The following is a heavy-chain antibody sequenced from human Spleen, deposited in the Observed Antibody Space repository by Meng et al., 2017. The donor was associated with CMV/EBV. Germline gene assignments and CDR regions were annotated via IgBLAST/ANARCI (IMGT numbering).Heavy chain of an antibody. Sequence: QLQLQKLGPGLVKPSEPLSLTCTVSGGSISSSSYYWGWIRQPPGKGLEWIGSIYYSGSTYYNPSLKSRVTISVDTSKNQFSLKLSSVTAADTAVYYCARDLPYENYYGSGSYPDYWGQGTLVTVSS. CDR2: IYYSGST. V-gene: IGHV4-39*07. D-gene: IGHD3-10*01. J-gene: IGHJ4*02. CDR3: ARDLPYENYYGSGSYPDY. CDR1: GGSISSSSYY.